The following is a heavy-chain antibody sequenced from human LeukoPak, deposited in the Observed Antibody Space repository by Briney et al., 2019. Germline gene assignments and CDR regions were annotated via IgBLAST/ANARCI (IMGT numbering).Heavy chain of an antibody. D-gene: IGHD2-15*01. J-gene: IGHJ4*02. V-gene: IGHV3-30*04. CDR3: ARDTVVVVAATNPGY. Sequence: PGRSLRLSCAASGFTFSSHAMHWVRQAPGKGLEWVAVISYYGSNKYYADSVKGRFTISRDNSKNTLYLQMNSLRAEDTAVYYCARDTVVVVAATNPGYWGQGTLVTVSS. CDR2: ISYYGSNK. CDR1: GFTFSSHA.